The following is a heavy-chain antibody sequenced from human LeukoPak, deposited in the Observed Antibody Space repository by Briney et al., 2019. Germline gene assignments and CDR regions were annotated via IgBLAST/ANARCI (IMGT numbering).Heavy chain of an antibody. CDR2: IYHSGST. CDR1: GSSISSGGYS. V-gene: IGHV4-30-2*01. D-gene: IGHD5-12*01. J-gene: IGHJ6*02. CDR3: AGYSGYDKGNYYYYYGMDV. Sequence: SQTLSLTCAVSGSSISSGGYSWSWIRQPPGKGLEWIGYIYHSGSTYYNPSLKSRVTISVDRSKNQFSLKLSSVTAADTAVYYCAGYSGYDKGNYYYYYGMDVWGQGTTVTVSS.